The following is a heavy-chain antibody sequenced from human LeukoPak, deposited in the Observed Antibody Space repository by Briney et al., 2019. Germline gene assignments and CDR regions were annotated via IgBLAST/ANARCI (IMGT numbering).Heavy chain of an antibody. CDR3: ARYYYDSSGYYYFDY. CDR2: ISSSGSYI. Sequence: GGSLRLSCAASAFTFSSYSMNWVRQAPGKGLEWVSSISSSGSYIYYADSVKGRFTISRDNAKNSLYLQMNSLRAEDTAVYYCARYYYDSSGYYYFDYWGQGTLVTVSS. D-gene: IGHD3-22*01. CDR1: AFTFSSYS. J-gene: IGHJ4*01. V-gene: IGHV3-21*01.